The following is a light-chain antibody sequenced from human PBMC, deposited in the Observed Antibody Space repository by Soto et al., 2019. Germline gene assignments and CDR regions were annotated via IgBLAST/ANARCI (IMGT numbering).Light chain of an antibody. CDR1: SSDVGNYNL. J-gene: IGLJ1*01. CDR3: SSYAGDSLDV. CDR2: EVS. Sequence: QSVLTQPASVSGSPGQSITISCTGTSSDVGNYNLVSWYQQYPGKAPKVMIYEVSNRPSGVTNRFSGSKSGNTASLTISGLQAEDEADYYCSSYAGDSLDVFGTGTKVTVL. V-gene: IGLV2-23*02.